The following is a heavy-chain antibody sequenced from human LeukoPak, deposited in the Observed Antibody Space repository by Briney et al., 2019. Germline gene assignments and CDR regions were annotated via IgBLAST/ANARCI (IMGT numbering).Heavy chain of an antibody. CDR2: IKSKTDGGTT. J-gene: IGHJ4*02. D-gene: IGHD3-22*01. V-gene: IGHV3-15*01. CDR1: GFTFSNAW. CDR3: TTGTYYYDSSGLKN. Sequence: GGSLRLSCAASGFTFSNAWMSWVRQAPGKGLEWVGRIKSKTDGGTTDYAAPVKGRFTISRDDSKNTLYLQMNSLKTEDTAVYYCTTGTYYYDSSGLKNWGQGTLVTVSS.